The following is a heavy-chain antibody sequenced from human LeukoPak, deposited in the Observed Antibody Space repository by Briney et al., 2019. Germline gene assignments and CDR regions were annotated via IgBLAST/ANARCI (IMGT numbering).Heavy chain of an antibody. Sequence: KPSETLSLTCTVSGGSISSYYWSWIRKPPGKGLEWNGYIYYSGSTNYNPSLKSRVTISVDTSKNQFSLKLSSVTAADTAVYYCARSSRIYVWGSYRPDYFDYWGQGTLVTVSS. D-gene: IGHD3-16*02. CDR3: ARSSRIYVWGSYRPDYFDY. V-gene: IGHV4-59*01. CDR2: IYYSGST. J-gene: IGHJ4*02. CDR1: GGSISSYY.